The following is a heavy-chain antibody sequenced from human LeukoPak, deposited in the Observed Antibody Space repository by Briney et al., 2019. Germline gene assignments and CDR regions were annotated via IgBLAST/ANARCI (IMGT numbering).Heavy chain of an antibody. J-gene: IGHJ6*02. Sequence: SETLSLTCTVAGGSISSYYWSWIRQPPGKGLEWIGYIYYSVSTNYNPSLKSRFTISVATSKNQFSLKLSSVTGADTAVYYCARVRIRPDYYYYGMDVWGQGTTVTVSS. CDR2: IYYSVST. D-gene: IGHD2/OR15-2a*01. CDR1: GGSISSYY. V-gene: IGHV4-59*01. CDR3: ARVRIRPDYYYYGMDV.